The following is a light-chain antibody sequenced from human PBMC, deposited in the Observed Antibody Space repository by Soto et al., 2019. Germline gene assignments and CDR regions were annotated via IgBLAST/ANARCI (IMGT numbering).Light chain of an antibody. CDR1: QSVSTR. CDR2: GAS. V-gene: IGKV3-15*01. Sequence: EIAMTQSPVTLSVSPGERATLSCRASQSVSTRLAWYQQRPGQAPRLLIYGASTRVTGTPDRISGSGSGTEFTLTISSLQSEDFAVYFCQQYNDWPRTFGQGTKVDSK. CDR3: QQYNDWPRT. J-gene: IGKJ1*01.